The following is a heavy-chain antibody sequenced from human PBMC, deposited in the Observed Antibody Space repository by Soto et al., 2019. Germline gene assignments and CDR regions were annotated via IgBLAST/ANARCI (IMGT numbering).Heavy chain of an antibody. CDR3: ARGGGNGGGYFGS. V-gene: IGHV4-31*03. J-gene: IGHJ4*02. Sequence: PSETLSLTCTVSGGSISGDEYYWSWIRQHPGRGLEWIGYISHSGSTEYSPSLKSRVTMSVDTSKNQFSLKLSSVTAADTAVYYCARGGGNGGGYFGSWGQGTLVTVSS. D-gene: IGHD1-1*01. CDR2: ISHSGST. CDR1: GGSISGDEYY.